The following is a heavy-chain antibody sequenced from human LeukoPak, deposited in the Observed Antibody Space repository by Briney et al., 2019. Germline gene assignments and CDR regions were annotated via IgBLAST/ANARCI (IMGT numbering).Heavy chain of an antibody. CDR1: GDSISSYY. V-gene: IGHV4-59*01. CDR3: AREYSSGLDY. Sequence: SETLSLTCTVSGDSISSYYWSWIRQPPGKGLEWIGYISCSGSTNYNPSLKSRVTISLDTSKNQFSLKLSSVTAADTAVYYCAREYSSGLDYWGQGTLVTVSS. J-gene: IGHJ4*02. CDR2: ISCSGST. D-gene: IGHD6-19*01.